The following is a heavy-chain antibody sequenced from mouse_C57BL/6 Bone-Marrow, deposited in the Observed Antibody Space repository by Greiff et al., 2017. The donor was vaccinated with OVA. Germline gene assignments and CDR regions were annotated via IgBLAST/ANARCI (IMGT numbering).Heavy chain of an antibody. CDR1: GYTFTDYN. V-gene: IGHV1-22*01. D-gene: IGHD2-4*01. CDR3: ARGPSFYYDYDEGAWFAY. Sequence: EVQLQHSGPELVKPGASVKMSCKASGYTFTDYNMHWVKQSHGKSLEWIGYINPNNGGTSYNQKFKGKATLTVNKSSSTAYMELRSLTSEDSAVYYCARGPSFYYDYDEGAWFAYWGQGTLVTVSA. CDR2: INPNNGGT. J-gene: IGHJ3*01.